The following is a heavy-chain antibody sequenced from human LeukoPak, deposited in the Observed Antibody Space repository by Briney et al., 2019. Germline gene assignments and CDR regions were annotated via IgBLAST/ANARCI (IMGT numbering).Heavy chain of an antibody. D-gene: IGHD2-8*02. J-gene: IGHJ5*02. CDR1: KFSFSSYW. V-gene: IGHV3-74*01. Sequence: PGGSLRLSSAASKFSFSSYWMRWVRQAPGKGLVWVSRINSDGSRTNYADSVKGRFTISRDNAKNTLYLQMSSLRAEDTAVYYCARVLTGSWDWFDPWGQGTLVTVSS. CDR3: ARVLTGSWDWFDP. CDR2: INSDGSRT.